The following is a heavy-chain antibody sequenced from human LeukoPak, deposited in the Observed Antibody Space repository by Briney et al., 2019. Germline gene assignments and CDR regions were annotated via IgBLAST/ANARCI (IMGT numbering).Heavy chain of an antibody. Sequence: GGSLRLSCAASGFTFSNAYMSWVRQAPGKGLEWVANIKQDGSEKYYVDSVKGRFTISRDNAKNSLYLQMNSLRAEDTAVYYCARVGGKYYFDYWGQGTLVTVSS. J-gene: IGHJ4*02. V-gene: IGHV3-7*01. D-gene: IGHD3-16*01. CDR1: GFTFSNAY. CDR2: IKQDGSEK. CDR3: ARVGGKYYFDY.